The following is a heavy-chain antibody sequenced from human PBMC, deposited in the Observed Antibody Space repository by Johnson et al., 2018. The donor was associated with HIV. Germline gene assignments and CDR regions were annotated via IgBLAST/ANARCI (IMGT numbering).Heavy chain of an antibody. CDR3: VRVATYNLYDAVDI. CDR2: ISSNGGTT. Sequence: VQLVESVGGVVQPGRSLRLSCAASGFTFSSYAMHWVRQAPGKGLENVSAISSNGGTTYYANSVKGRFTISRDNSKNTLYLQMNSLRAEDTALYYCVRVATYNLYDAVDIWGQGTMVTVSS. CDR1: GFTFSSYA. D-gene: IGHD5-12*01. J-gene: IGHJ3*02. V-gene: IGHV3-64*01.